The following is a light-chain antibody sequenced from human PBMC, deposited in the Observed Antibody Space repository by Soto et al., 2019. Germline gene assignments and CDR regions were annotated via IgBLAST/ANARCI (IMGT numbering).Light chain of an antibody. CDR3: SSYAGSTTYVV. V-gene: IGLV2-23*01. CDR1: SSDVGSYNL. Sequence: QSALTQPASVSGSPGQSITISCTGTSSDVGSYNLVSWYQQHPGKAPKLMIYEDTKRPSGVSNRFSVSKSGNTASLTISGLQSEDEAEYYCSSYAGSTTYVVFGGGTKLTVL. CDR2: EDT. J-gene: IGLJ2*01.